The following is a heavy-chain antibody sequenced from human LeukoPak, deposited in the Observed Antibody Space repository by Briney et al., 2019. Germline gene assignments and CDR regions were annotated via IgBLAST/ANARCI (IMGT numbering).Heavy chain of an antibody. D-gene: IGHD3-3*01. Sequence: GASVKVSCKASGYTFTSYGISWVRQAPGQGLEWMGWISAYNGNTNYAQKLQGRVTMTTDTSTSTAYMELRSLRSDDTAVYYCARVGDSWSGYHGGAFDIWGQGTMVTVSS. CDR1: GYTFTSYG. CDR2: ISAYNGNT. V-gene: IGHV1-18*01. J-gene: IGHJ3*02. CDR3: ARVGDSWSGYHGGAFDI.